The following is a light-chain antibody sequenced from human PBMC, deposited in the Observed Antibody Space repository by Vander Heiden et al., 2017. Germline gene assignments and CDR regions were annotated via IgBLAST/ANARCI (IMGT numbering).Light chain of an antibody. V-gene: IGKV3-15*01. J-gene: IGKJ1*01. CDR3: QQYNSWPWT. CDR2: GAS. Sequence: EIVMTQSPATLSVSPGERATLSCRASQSVSSNLAWYQRTPGQAPRLLIYGASTRATGITARFSGSGSGTEFTLTISSLQSEDFAVYYCQQYNSWPWTFGQGTKVEIK. CDR1: QSVSSN.